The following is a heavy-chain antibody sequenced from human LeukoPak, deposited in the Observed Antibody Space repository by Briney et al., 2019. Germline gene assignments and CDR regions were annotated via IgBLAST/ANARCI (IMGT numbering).Heavy chain of an antibody. D-gene: IGHD5-18*01. CDR1: RYTFTSYA. J-gene: IGHJ1*01. CDR3: ARMGGYSYGPRVEYFQH. V-gene: IGHV1-3*01. CDR2: INAGNGNT. Sequence: GASVKVSCKASRYTFTSYAMHWVRQAPGQRLEWMGWINAGNGNTKYSQKFQGRVTITRDTSASTAYMELSSLRSEDTAVYYCARMGGYSYGPRVEYFQHWGQGTLVTVSS.